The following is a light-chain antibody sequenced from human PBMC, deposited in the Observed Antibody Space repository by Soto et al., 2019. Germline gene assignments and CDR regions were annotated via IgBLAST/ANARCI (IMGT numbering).Light chain of an antibody. V-gene: IGLV2-14*01. CDR1: SSDIGGYNF. CDR2: EVN. CDR3: TSPTPGSLYV. J-gene: IGLJ1*01. Sequence: QSALTQPPSASGSPGQSVTISCTGTSSDIGGYNFVSWYQQHPGKAPKLMIDEVNKRPSGVSNRFSGSKSGNTASLTISGLQAEDEADYFCTSPTPGSLYVFGTGTKVTVL.